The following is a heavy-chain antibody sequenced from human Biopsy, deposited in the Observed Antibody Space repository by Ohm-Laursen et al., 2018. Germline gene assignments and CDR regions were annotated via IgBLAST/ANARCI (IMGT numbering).Heavy chain of an antibody. CDR2: FVPEDDER. D-gene: IGHD2-2*01. J-gene: IGHJ4*02. V-gene: IGHV1-24*01. Sequence: SVKVSCKVSGYVLSELSMRWARQAPGKGLEWMGGFVPEDDERIYAQKFQGRVTMTEDTSTGTAYMELRGLRSDDTAVYFCTTSAEYGALDYWGQGTLVTVSS. CDR1: GYVLSELS. CDR3: TTSAEYGALDY.